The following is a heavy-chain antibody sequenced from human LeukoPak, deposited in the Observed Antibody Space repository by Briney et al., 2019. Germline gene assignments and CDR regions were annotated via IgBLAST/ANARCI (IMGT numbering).Heavy chain of an antibody. CDR1: GDSISGSNYH. V-gene: IGHV4-39*07. CDR2: VHHTGRA. J-gene: IGHJ5*02. CDR3: AREPDA. Sequence: ETLSLTCTVSGDSISGSNYHWGWIRHPPGKGLEWLGTVHHTGRAFYNPSLRGRTTVSVDTSKNQFSLKLTSVTAADTAVYYCAREPDAWGQGTLVTVSS.